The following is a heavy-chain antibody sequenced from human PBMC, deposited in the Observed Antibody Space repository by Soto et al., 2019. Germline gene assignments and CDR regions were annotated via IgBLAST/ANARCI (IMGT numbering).Heavy chain of an antibody. CDR3: ARDSAIFGVPFKDY. CDR2: INQDGSET. J-gene: IGHJ4*02. V-gene: IGHV3-7*01. D-gene: IGHD3-3*01. Sequence: EVQLVESGGGLVQPGGSLRLSCAASGFTFSNYWTSWVRQAPGKGLEWVASINQDGSETYYVDSVRGRFTISRDNAKNSLYLQMNSLRAEDTAVYYCARDSAIFGVPFKDYWGRGTLVTVSS. CDR1: GFTFSNYW.